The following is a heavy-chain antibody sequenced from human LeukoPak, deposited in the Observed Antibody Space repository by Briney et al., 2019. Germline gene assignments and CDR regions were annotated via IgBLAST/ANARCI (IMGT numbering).Heavy chain of an antibody. CDR3: ASYYHGFDY. V-gene: IGHV4-30-4*01. J-gene: IGHJ4*02. D-gene: IGHD3-10*01. Sequence: SETLSLTCTVSGGSISSGNYYYSWIRQPPGKGLEWIGYIYYSGSTYYNPSLKSRVSISVDTSKNQFSLKLSSVTAADTAEYYCASYYHGFDYWGQGTLVTVSS. CDR1: GGSISSGNYY. CDR2: IYYSGST.